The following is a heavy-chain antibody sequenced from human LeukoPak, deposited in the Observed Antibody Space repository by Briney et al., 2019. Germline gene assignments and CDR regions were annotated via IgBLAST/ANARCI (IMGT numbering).Heavy chain of an antibody. J-gene: IGHJ6*02. V-gene: IGHV1-69*13. CDR1: GGTFSSYA. Sequence: ASVKVSCKASGGTFSSYAISWVRQAPGQGLEWMGGIIPIFGTANYAQKFQGRVTITADESTSTAYMELSSLRSEDTAVYYCASPNFVQDIVVVPAAHPDIYYGMDVWGQGTTVTVSS. D-gene: IGHD2-2*01. CDR2: IIPIFGTA. CDR3: ASPNFVQDIVVVPAAHPDIYYGMDV.